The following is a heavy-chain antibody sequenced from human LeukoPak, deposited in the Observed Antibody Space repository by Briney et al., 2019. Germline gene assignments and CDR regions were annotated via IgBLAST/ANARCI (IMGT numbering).Heavy chain of an antibody. CDR2: IIPILGIA. D-gene: IGHD5-12*01. J-gene: IGHJ4*02. CDR3: ARVKLRGFDY. CDR1: GGTFSSYA. V-gene: IGHV1-69*04. Sequence: ASVKVSCKASGGTFSSYAISWVRQAPGQGLEWMGRIIPILGIANYAQKFQGRVTITADKSTSTAYMELRSLRSDDTAVYYCARVKLRGFDYWGQGTLVTVSS.